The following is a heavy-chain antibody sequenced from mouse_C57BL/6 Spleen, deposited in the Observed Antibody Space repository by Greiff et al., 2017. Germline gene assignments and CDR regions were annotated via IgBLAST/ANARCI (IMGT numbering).Heavy chain of an antibody. V-gene: IGHV1-80*01. J-gene: IGHJ2*01. CDR2: IYPGDGDT. D-gene: IGHD3-2*02. CDR1: GYAFSSYW. Sequence: VQLQQSGAELVKPGASVKISCKASGYAFSSYWVNWVKQRPGKGLEWIGQIYPGDGDTNYNGKFKGKATLTADKSSSTAYMQLSSLTSEDSAVYFCSSREAEAECYFGYWGQGTTLTVSS. CDR3: SSREAEAECYFGY.